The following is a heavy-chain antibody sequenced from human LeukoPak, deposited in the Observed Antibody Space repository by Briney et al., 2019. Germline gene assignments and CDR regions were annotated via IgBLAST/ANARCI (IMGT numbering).Heavy chain of an antibody. D-gene: IGHD5-18*01. V-gene: IGHV4-34*01. J-gene: IGHJ4*02. CDR1: GGSFSGYY. CDR2: INHSGST. Sequence: SETLSLTCAVYGGSFSGYYWSWIRQPPGKGLECIGEINHSGSTNYNPSLKSRVTISVHTSKNQFSLKLGSVTAADTAVYYCARGRKEYSYGYSFDHWGQGTLVTVSS. CDR3: ARGRKEYSYGYSFDH.